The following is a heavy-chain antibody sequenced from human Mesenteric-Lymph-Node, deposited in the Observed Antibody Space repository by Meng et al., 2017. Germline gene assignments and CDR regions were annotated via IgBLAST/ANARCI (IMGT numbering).Heavy chain of an antibody. CDR3: AKVAYASTWYVPHFDY. J-gene: IGHJ4*02. V-gene: IGHV3-30*18. D-gene: IGHD6-13*01. Sequence: QVQLVESGGAVVQPGRSLRRSCPTSGFTFSTYGMHWVRQAPGKGLEWVAVISYDGSNKYYAESVKGRFTISRDNSKNTLHLQMNSLRAEDTAVYYCAKVAYASTWYVPHFDYWGQGTLVTVSS. CDR2: ISYDGSNK. CDR1: GFTFSTYG.